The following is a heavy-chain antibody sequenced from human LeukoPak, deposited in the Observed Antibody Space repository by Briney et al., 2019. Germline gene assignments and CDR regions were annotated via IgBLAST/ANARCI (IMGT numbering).Heavy chain of an antibody. CDR3: ARDERLYYDYVWGSSIFDY. J-gene: IGHJ4*02. Sequence: SETLSLTCTVSGYSISSGYYWGWIRQPPGKGLEWIGSIYHSGSTYYNPSLKSRVTISVDTSKNQFSLKLSSVTAADTAVYYCARDERLYYDYVWGSSIFDYWGQGTLVTVSS. D-gene: IGHD3-16*01. V-gene: IGHV4-38-2*02. CDR2: IYHSGST. CDR1: GYSISSGYY.